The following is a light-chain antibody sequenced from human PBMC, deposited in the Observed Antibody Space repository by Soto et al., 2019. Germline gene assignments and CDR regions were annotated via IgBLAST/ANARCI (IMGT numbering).Light chain of an antibody. J-gene: IGLJ1*01. CDR3: CSSGGSPTYV. CDR2: EVN. Sequence: QSALTQPASVSGSPGQSITISCTGTSSDVGDYNSVSWYQQHPGKGPKLMIFEVNKRPSGVSNRFSGSKSGNTASLTISGLKVEDEADYYCCSSGGSPTYVFGTGTKVTVL. V-gene: IGLV2-23*02. CDR1: SSDVGDYNS.